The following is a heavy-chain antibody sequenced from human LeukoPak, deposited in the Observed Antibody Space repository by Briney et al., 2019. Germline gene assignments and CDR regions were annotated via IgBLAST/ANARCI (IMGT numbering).Heavy chain of an antibody. V-gene: IGHV5-51*01. CDR1: GYSFTSYC. Sequence: GESLKSSCQGSGYSFTSYCIGWVRRMPGKGREGLGIIYAGDSDTRYSPSFLGQVTISADKSISTASLQWSSLKASDTAMYYCARLGVGGSGSNYYYGMDVWGKGTTVTVSS. CDR3: ARLGVGGSGSNYYYGMDV. J-gene: IGHJ6*04. D-gene: IGHD2-15*01. CDR2: IYAGDSDT.